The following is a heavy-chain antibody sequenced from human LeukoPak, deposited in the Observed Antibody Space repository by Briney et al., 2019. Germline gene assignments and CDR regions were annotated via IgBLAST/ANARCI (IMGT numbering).Heavy chain of an antibody. Sequence: PGGSLRLSCAASGFTFSSYAMSLVRRAPGKGLVWVSARSGSGGNTYYADSVKGRFTISRDNSKNTVYLQMNSLRAEDTAVYYCAKGGISLVRGSFDYWGQGTLVTVSS. D-gene: IGHD3-10*01. CDR3: AKGGISLVRGSFDY. CDR1: GFTFSSYA. J-gene: IGHJ4*02. V-gene: IGHV3-23*01. CDR2: RSGSGGNT.